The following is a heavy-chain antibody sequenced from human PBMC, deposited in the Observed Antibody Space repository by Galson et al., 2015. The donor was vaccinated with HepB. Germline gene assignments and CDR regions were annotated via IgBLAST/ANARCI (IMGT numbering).Heavy chain of an antibody. V-gene: IGHV3-30*18. CDR1: GFIFSNYV. CDR2: ISYDGSKE. CDR3: AKDVSYDFWSDYKGFYFDGMDV. Sequence: SLRLSCAASGFIFSNYVMHWVRQAPGKGLEWVAVISYDGSKEYYPDFVKGRFTISRDNSKNTLNLQINSVRAEDTAVYYCAKDVSYDFWSDYKGFYFDGMDVWGQGTTVTVSS. J-gene: IGHJ6*02. D-gene: IGHD3-3*01.